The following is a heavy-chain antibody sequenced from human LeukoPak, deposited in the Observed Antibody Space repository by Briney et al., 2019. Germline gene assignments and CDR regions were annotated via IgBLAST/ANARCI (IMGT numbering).Heavy chain of an antibody. Sequence: ASVKISCKVSGYTFTDYYLHWVQQAPGKGPEWLGLVHPEDGEIEYAEDFRGRITITADTSTNTAYMELTILRCEDTAMYYCATDQKGAFDFWGQGTLVTVSS. CDR1: GYTFTDYY. CDR2: VHPEDGEI. CDR3: ATDQKGAFDF. J-gene: IGHJ3*01. V-gene: IGHV1-69-2*01.